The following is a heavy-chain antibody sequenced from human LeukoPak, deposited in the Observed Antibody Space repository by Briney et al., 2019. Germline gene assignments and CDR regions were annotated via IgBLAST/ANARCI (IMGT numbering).Heavy chain of an antibody. Sequence: PVKVSCKASGGTFSSYAISWVRQAPGQGLEWMGGIIPIFGTANYAQKFQGRVTITADESTSTAYMELSSLRSEDTAVYYCARDRAPPYCGGDCYPGLFDYWGQGTLVTVSS. CDR1: GGTFSSYA. CDR2: IIPIFGTA. CDR3: ARDRAPPYCGGDCYPGLFDY. J-gene: IGHJ4*02. V-gene: IGHV1-69*01. D-gene: IGHD2-21*02.